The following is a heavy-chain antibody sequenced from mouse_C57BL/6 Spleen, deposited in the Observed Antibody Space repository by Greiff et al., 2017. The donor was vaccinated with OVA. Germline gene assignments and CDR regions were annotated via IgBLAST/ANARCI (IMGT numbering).Heavy chain of an antibody. CDR2: IDPSDSYT. D-gene: IGHD1-1*01. CDR3: ARSVITTVVYFDY. J-gene: IGHJ2*01. Sequence: QVHVKQPGAELVKPGASVKLSCKASGYTFTSYWMQWVKQRPGQGLEWIGEIDPSDSYTNYNQKFKGKATLTVDTSSSTAYMQLSSLTSEDSAVYYCARSVITTVVYFDYWGQGTTLTVSS. V-gene: IGHV1-50*01. CDR1: GYTFTSYW.